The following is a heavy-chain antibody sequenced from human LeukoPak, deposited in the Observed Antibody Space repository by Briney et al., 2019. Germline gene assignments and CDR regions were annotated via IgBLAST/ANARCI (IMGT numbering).Heavy chain of an antibody. CDR3: TRVENIGMDV. Sequence: GGSLRLSCAASGFTFSSYAMSWVRQAPGKGLEWVSAISGSGRTIYYADSVRGRFTISRDNARNSLYLQMKSLRADDTAVYYCTRVENIGMDVWGQGTTVTVSS. CDR1: GFTFSSYA. V-gene: IGHV3-48*03. J-gene: IGHJ6*02. CDR2: ISGSGRTI. D-gene: IGHD1/OR15-1a*01.